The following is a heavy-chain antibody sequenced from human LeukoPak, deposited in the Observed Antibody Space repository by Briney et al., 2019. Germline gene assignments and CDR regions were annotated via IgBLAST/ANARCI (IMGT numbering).Heavy chain of an antibody. CDR2: IKQDGSEK. V-gene: IGHV3-7*01. CDR3: ARDVRGVDCH. D-gene: IGHD3-10*01. CDR1: GFTFSSYS. J-gene: IGHJ4*02. Sequence: PGGSLRLSCAASGFTFSSYSMSWVRQAPGKGLEWVANIKQDGSEKYYVDSVKGRFTISRDNAKNSLYLQMNSLRAEDTAVYFCARDVRGVDCHWGQGTLVTVSS.